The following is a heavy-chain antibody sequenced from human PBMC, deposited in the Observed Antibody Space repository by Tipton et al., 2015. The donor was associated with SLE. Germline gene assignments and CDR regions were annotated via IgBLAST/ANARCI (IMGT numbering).Heavy chain of an antibody. V-gene: IGHV4-59*08. J-gene: IGHJ3*02. CDR2: IYYTGNT. D-gene: IGHD3-22*01. Sequence: TLSLTCTVSGGPISSYYWSWIRQPPGKGLEWIGYIYYTGNTNYNPSLKSRVTISVDTSKNQFSLKLSSVTAADTAVYYCARLTYYSDSTGYYYEGGAFDIWGQGTMVTVSS. CDR1: GGPISSYY. CDR3: ARLTYYSDSTGYYYEGGAFDI.